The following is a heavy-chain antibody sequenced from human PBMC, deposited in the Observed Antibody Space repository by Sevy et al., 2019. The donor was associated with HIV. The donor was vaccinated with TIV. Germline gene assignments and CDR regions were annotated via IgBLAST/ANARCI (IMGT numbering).Heavy chain of an antibody. V-gene: IGHV1-2*02. Sequence: ASVKVSCKASGYTFTGYYMHWVRQAPGQGLEWMGWINPNSGGTNYAQKFQGRVTMTRDTSISTAYMELSRLRSDDTAVYYCARGGDYDYVWGSYPGDYWGQGTLVTVSP. CDR1: GYTFTGYY. D-gene: IGHD3-16*02. CDR3: ARGGDYDYVWGSYPGDY. CDR2: INPNSGGT. J-gene: IGHJ4*02.